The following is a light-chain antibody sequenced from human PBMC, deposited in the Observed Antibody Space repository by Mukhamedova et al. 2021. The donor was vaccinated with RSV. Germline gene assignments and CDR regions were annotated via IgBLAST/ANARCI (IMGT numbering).Light chain of an antibody. CDR1: N. CDR2: GAS. V-gene: IGKV3-15*01. J-gene: IGKJ1*01. Sequence: NLAWYQQKPGQAPRLLIYGASTRATGIPARFSGSGSGTEFTLTISSMQSEDFAVYYCQQYNNWPPWTFGQGTKVEIK. CDR3: QQYNNWPPWT.